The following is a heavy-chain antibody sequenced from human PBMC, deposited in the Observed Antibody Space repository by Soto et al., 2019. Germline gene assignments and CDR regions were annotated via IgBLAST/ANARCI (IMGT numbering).Heavy chain of an antibody. V-gene: IGHV4-34*01. J-gene: IGHJ4*02. D-gene: IGHD5-18*01. CDR1: GGSFSGXX. CDR3: XXXXXSXGXXY. Sequence: QVQLQQWGXGLLKXSETLSLTCXVYGGSFSGXXWXXXXXPXXKGLEWIGEINHSGSTNYNPSLKSRVTISVDTSKNQFSLKLSXXTAAXXXVXXXXXXXXSXGXXYWGQGTLVTVSS. CDR2: INHSGST.